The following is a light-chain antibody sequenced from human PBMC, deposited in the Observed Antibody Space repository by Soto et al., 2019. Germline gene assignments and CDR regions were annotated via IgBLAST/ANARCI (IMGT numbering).Light chain of an antibody. CDR3: CSYAGRSTLYV. Sequence: QSALTQPASVSGSPGQSITISCTGTSSDVGSYNLVSWYQQHPGKAPKLMIYEVSKRPSGVSNRFSGSKPGNTASLTISGLQAEDEADYYCCSYAGRSTLYVYGTGTKVTVL. CDR1: SSDVGSYNL. CDR2: EVS. V-gene: IGLV2-23*02. J-gene: IGLJ1*01.